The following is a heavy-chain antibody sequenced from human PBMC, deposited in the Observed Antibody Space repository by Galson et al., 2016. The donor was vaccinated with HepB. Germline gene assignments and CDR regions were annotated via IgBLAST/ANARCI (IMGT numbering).Heavy chain of an antibody. D-gene: IGHD3-16*01. V-gene: IGHV3-53*01. Sequence: SLRLSCAVSGFTVSNNYMTWVRQAPGKGLEWVSVIYSTGSTKYADSVKGRFTISRDSSKNTLYLQMNSLRAEDTAVYYCARDGGVKVGGDYWGQGTLVTVSS. CDR3: ARDGGVKVGGDY. CDR1: GFTVSNNY. J-gene: IGHJ4*02. CDR2: IYSTGST.